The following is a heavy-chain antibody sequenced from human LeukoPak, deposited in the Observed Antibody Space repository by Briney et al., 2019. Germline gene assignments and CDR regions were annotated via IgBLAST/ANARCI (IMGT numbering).Heavy chain of an antibody. CDR3: ARVAQVWSGYYPVLIYSDY. V-gene: IGHV1-18*01. CDR1: GYTFTSYG. Sequence: GASVKVSCKASGYTFTSYGISWVRQAPGQGLEWMGWISAYNGNTNYAQKLQGRGTMTTDTSTSTAYMELRSLRSDDTAVYYCARVAQVWSGYYPVLIYSDYWGQGTLVTVSS. CDR2: ISAYNGNT. D-gene: IGHD3-3*01. J-gene: IGHJ4*02.